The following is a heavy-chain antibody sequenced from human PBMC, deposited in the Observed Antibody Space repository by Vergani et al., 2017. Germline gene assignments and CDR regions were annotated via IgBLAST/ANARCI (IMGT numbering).Heavy chain of an antibody. V-gene: IGHV3-9*02. CDR1: GFTSAGYA. CDR3: AKXLGTSSGGGWFDP. Sequence: EVQLEESGGGLVLPGRSLRLSCVASGFTSAGYAMHWVRQAPGKGLEWVSGFSWNSNSIGYADSVKGRFTISRDNAKNSLYLQMNSLRAEDTALYYCAKXLGTSSGGGWFDPWGQGTLVTVSS. D-gene: IGHD6-6*01. J-gene: IGHJ5*02. CDR2: FSWNSNSI.